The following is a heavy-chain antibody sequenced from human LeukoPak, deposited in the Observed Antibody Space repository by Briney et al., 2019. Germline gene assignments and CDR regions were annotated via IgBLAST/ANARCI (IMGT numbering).Heavy chain of an antibody. CDR3: ARYDKGVGPAMGLDY. J-gene: IGHJ4*02. Sequence: SETLSLTCAVYGGSFSGYYWSWIRQPPGKGLGWIGEINHSGSTNYNPSLKSRVTISVDTSKNQFSLKLSSVTAADTAVYYCARYDKGVGPAMGLDYWGQGTLVTVSS. CDR1: GGSFSGYY. D-gene: IGHD5-18*01. V-gene: IGHV4-34*01. CDR2: INHSGST.